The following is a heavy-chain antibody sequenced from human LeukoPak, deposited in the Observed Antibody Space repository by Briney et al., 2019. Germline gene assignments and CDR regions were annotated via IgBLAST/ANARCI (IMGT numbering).Heavy chain of an antibody. D-gene: IGHD3-3*01. CDR1: GFSLSTSGVG. CDR3: AHHRIRLDFGVVLDY. CDR2: IYWNDDK. Sequence: ESGPTLVKPTQTLTLTCTFSGFSLSTSGVGVGWIRQPPGKALEGLSLIYWNDDKRYSTSLKSRLTITKDTSKNQVVLTMTNMDPVDTATYYCAHHRIRLDFGVVLDYWGQGTLVTVSS. V-gene: IGHV2-5*01. J-gene: IGHJ4*02.